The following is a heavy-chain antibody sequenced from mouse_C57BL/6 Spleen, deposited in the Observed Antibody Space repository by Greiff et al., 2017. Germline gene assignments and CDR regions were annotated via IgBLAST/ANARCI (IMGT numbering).Heavy chain of an antibody. J-gene: IGHJ3*01. CDR2: LDPEDGET. CDR1: GFNIKDYY. Sequence: EVQLQQSGAELVKPGASVKLSCTASGFNIKDYYLSWVKQRTEQGLEWIGRLDPEDGETKYAPKFPAKATITADTSSNTAYLQLSSLTSEDTDVYYCARAVDGYPAWFAYWGQGTLVTVSA. V-gene: IGHV14-2*01. CDR3: ARAVDGYPAWFAY. D-gene: IGHD2-3*01.